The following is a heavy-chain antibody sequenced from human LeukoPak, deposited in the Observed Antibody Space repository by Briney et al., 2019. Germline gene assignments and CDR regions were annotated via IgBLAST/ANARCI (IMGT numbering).Heavy chain of an antibody. CDR3: ARSNGSGYDYWGPYYYYGMDV. D-gene: IGHD5-12*01. CDR2: IYYSGST. V-gene: IGHV4-59*08. CDR1: GGSISSYY. Sequence: PSETLSLTCTVSGGSISSYYWSWIRQPPGKGLEWIGYIYYSGSTNYNPSLKSRVTISVDTSKNQFSLKLSSVTAADTAVYYCARSNGSGYDYWGPYYYYGMDVWGQGTTVTVSS. J-gene: IGHJ6*02.